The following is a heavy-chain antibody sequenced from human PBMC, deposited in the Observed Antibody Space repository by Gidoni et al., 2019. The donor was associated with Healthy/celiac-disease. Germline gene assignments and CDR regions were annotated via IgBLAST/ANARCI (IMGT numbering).Heavy chain of an antibody. J-gene: IGHJ4*02. CDR3: AKFGSEYYDILTGPDY. Sequence: QVRLVESGGGVVEPGRQLRLSGAADGSTYGSYGMHWVRQAPGKGLEWVAVISYDGSNNYYADSVKVRFTISRDNSKNTLYLQMNSLRAEDTAVYYCAKFGSEYYDILTGPDYWGQGTLVTVSS. D-gene: IGHD3-9*01. V-gene: IGHV3-30*18. CDR1: GSTYGSYG. CDR2: ISYDGSNN.